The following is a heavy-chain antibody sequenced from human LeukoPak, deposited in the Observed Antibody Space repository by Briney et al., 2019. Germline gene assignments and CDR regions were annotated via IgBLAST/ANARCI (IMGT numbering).Heavy chain of an antibody. D-gene: IGHD4-17*01. CDR2: INHEGTT. CDR3: ARGGAKGDY. V-gene: IGHV4-34*01. J-gene: IGHJ4*02. Sequence: PSETLSLTCAVYGGSFSGYYWNWIRQPPGKGLEWIGDINHEGTTNYNPSLRSRVTISVDTSKNQFSLNLSSVTAADTAVYYCARGGAKGDYWGQGTLVTVSS. CDR1: GGSFSGYY.